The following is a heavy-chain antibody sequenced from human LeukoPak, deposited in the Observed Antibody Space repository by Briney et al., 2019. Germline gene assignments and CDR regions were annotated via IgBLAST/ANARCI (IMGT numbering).Heavy chain of an antibody. Sequence: GGSLRLSCAASGFTLSTYAMSWVRQTPGKGLEWVAATSSSDAGTYHADSVRGRSTISRDNSKNTLYLQMNSLRAEDAAVYFCAKAPVTSCRGAYCYPFDSWGQGTLVTVSS. CDR2: TSSSDAGT. CDR3: AKAPVTSCRGAYCYPFDS. J-gene: IGHJ4*02. D-gene: IGHD2-21*01. CDR1: GFTLSTYA. V-gene: IGHV3-23*01.